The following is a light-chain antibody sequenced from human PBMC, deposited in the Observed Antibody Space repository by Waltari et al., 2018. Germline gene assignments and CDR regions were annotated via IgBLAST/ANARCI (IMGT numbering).Light chain of an antibody. Sequence: EIVMTQSPATLSVSPGERVTLSCRASQSVSSNLAWYQQKPGLAPRVLIYAASTRATGIPARFSGSGSGTEFTLTISSLQSEDFAVYYCQQYNNWPPMYTFGQGTKLEIK. CDR3: QQYNNWPPMYT. J-gene: IGKJ2*01. V-gene: IGKV3-15*01. CDR2: AAS. CDR1: QSVSSN.